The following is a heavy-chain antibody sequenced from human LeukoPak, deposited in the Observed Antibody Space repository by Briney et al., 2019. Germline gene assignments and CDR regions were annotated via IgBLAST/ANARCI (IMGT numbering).Heavy chain of an antibody. D-gene: IGHD6-13*01. J-gene: IGHJ4*02. CDR2: IFPGDSDT. Sequence: GESLRISCKGSGYSFTSYWIGWVRQMPGKGLEWMGIIFPGDSDTRYSPSFQSQVTISADKSISTAYLQWTSLTASDTAMYYCARHLNAAGTDSWGQGTLLIVSS. V-gene: IGHV5-51*01. CDR3: ARHLNAAGTDS. CDR1: GYSFTSYW.